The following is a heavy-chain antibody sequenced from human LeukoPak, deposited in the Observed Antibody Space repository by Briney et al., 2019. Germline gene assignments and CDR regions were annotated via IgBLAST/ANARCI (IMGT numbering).Heavy chain of an antibody. V-gene: IGHV4-38-2*02. CDR3: ARGPYSYDSSGAFDI. D-gene: IGHD3-22*01. CDR1: GYSISNGYY. Sequence: SETLSLTCTVSGYSISNGYYWGWIRQPPGKGLEWVGSIYHRGSTYYNPSLTSRVTISLDRSKKKFSLKLTSVTAADTAVYFCARGPYSYDSSGAFDIWGQGTMVTVSS. CDR2: IYHRGST. J-gene: IGHJ3*02.